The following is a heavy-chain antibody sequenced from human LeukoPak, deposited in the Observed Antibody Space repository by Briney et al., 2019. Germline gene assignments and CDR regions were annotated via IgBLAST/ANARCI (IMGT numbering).Heavy chain of an antibody. CDR1: GFTFSSNG. D-gene: IGHD6-19*01. J-gene: IGHJ6*02. CDR3: ARDMRLGFAPNYGLDV. CDR2: IWYDGSHK. V-gene: IGHV3-33*01. Sequence: PGGSLRLSCAASGFTFSSNGLHWVRQAPGKGLEWVALIWYDGSHKYYADSVRGRFTISSDNSNNTLYLQMNSLRAEDTAVYYCARDMRLGFAPNYGLDVWGQGTTVTVSS.